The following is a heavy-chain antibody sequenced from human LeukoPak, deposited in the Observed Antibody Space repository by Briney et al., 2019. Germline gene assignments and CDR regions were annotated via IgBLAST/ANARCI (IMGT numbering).Heavy chain of an antibody. J-gene: IGHJ4*02. D-gene: IGHD1-26*01. CDR3: TRGAGSADY. CDR1: GFTFSNYW. Sequence: GGSLRLSCAASGFTFSNYWMSWVRQAPGEGLEWVASIKQDGSDKYYVDSVKGRFTFSRDNAKNSLYLQMNSLRAEDTAVYYCTRGAGSADYWGQGTLVTVSS. V-gene: IGHV3-7*05. CDR2: IKQDGSDK.